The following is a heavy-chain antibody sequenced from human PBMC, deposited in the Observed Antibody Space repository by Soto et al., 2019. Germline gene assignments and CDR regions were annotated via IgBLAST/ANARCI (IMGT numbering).Heavy chain of an antibody. J-gene: IGHJ4*02. Sequence: SLRLSCAASGFTVSRNSMTWVRQAPGKGLEWVSLIYRGGSTYYADSVKGRFTISRDSSKNTLYLQMNSLRADDTALYYCAGRNSGDYPYFDFWGPGTLVTVSS. CDR3: AGRNSGDYPYFDF. CDR2: IYRGGST. CDR1: GFTVSRNS. D-gene: IGHD4-17*01. V-gene: IGHV3-66*01.